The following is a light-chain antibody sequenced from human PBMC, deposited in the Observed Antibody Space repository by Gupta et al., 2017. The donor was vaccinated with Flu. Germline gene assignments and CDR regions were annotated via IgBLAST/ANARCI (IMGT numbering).Light chain of an antibody. CDR1: QGIRSN. Sequence: PSFRSASVGDRVTITCRASQGIRSNLAWYQQKPGTAPNLLIYDSSTVQTGVSSRFSGSGSGTEFTLTISSRQPEDFATYYCQHLQSYPLTFGGGTKVEIK. J-gene: IGKJ4*01. CDR2: DSS. CDR3: QHLQSYPLT. V-gene: IGKV1-9*01.